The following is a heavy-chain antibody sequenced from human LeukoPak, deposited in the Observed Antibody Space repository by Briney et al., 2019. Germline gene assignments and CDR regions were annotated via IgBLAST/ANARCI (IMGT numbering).Heavy chain of an antibody. CDR1: GYTFTSYD. Sequence: ASVKVSCKASGYTFTSYDINWVRQATGQGLEGMGSMNPNSGDTGYAQKFQGRVTMTRNTSISTAYMELSSLRSEDTAVYYCARGRLIVGANYWGQGTLVTVSS. V-gene: IGHV1-8*01. CDR2: MNPNSGDT. CDR3: ARGRLIVGANY. J-gene: IGHJ4*02. D-gene: IGHD1-26*01.